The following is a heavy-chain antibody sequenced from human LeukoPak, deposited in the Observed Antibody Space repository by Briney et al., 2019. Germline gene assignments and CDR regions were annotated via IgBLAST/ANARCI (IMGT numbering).Heavy chain of an antibody. CDR2: IYYSGTT. V-gene: IGHV4-39*02. CDR3: ARDRNMVRGEGFDY. J-gene: IGHJ4*02. D-gene: IGHD3-10*01. Sequence: SETLSLTCTVSGGSISSSSYYWGWIRQPPGKGLEWIGSIYYSGTTYYNPSVKSRVTISVDTSKNHFSLKLSSVTAADTAVYYCARDRNMVRGEGFDYWGQGTLVTVPS. CDR1: GGSISSSSYY.